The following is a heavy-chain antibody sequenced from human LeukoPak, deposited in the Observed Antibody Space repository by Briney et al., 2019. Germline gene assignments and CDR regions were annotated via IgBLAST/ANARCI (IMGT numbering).Heavy chain of an antibody. J-gene: IGHJ3*02. D-gene: IGHD2-21*02. CDR2: IYYSGST. V-gene: IGHV4-59*01. Sequence: SETLSLTCTVSGGSISSYYWSWIRQPPGKGLEWIGYIYYSGSTNYNPSLKSRVTISVDTSKNQFSLKLSSVTAADTAVYYCVGAVAYCGGDCYYSAFDIWGQGTMVTVSS. CDR3: VGAVAYCGGDCYYSAFDI. CDR1: GGSISSYY.